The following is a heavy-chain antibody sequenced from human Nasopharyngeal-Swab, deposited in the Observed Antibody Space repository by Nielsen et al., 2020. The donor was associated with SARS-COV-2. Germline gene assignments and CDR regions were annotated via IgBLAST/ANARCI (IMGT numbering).Heavy chain of an antibody. CDR2: MNPNSGNT. Sequence: ASVKVACKASGYTFTSYDINWVRQATGQGLERMGWMNPNSGNTGYAQKFQGRVTMTRNTSISTAYMELSSLRSEDTAVYYCARDREPGIAYYYGMDVWGQGTTVTVSS. J-gene: IGHJ6*02. CDR3: ARDREPGIAYYYGMDV. V-gene: IGHV1-8*01. CDR1: GYTFTSYD. D-gene: IGHD6-13*01.